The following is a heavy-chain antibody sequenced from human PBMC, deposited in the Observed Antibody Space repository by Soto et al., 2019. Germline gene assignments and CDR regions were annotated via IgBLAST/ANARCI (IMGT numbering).Heavy chain of an antibody. CDR3: ARDTGYSYGPTAGYYYYGMDV. D-gene: IGHD5-18*01. Sequence: ASVKVSCKASGYTFTSYGISWVRQAPGQGLEWMGWISAYNGNTNYAQKLQGRVTMTTDTSTSTAYMELRSLRSDDTAVYYCARDTGYSYGPTAGYYYYGMDVWGQGTTVTVSS. V-gene: IGHV1-18*01. J-gene: IGHJ6*02. CDR1: GYTFTSYG. CDR2: ISAYNGNT.